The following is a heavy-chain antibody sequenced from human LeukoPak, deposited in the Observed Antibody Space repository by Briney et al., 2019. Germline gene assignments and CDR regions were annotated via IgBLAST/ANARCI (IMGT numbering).Heavy chain of an antibody. CDR2: IRCDGSNK. CDR1: GFTFSTYG. D-gene: IGHD6-25*01. CDR3: AKVGIQANPQRAFDY. V-gene: IGHV3-30*02. J-gene: IGHJ4*02. Sequence: PGGSLRLSCAASGFTFSTYGMHWVRQAPGKGLEWVAFIRCDGSNKYYADSVKGRFTISRDNSKNTLYLQMNSLRAEDTAVYYCAKVGIQANPQRAFDYWGQGTLVTVSS.